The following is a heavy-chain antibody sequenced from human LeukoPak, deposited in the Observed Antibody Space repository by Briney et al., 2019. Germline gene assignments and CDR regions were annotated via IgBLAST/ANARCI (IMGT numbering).Heavy chain of an antibody. CDR1: GFTFSSYS. CDR2: ISSSSSYI. V-gene: IGHV3-21*05. J-gene: IGHJ4*02. CDR3: ARDVNPLIAVAGTEPIDY. D-gene: IGHD6-19*01. Sequence: KSGGSLRLSCAASGFTFSSYSMNWVRQAPGKGLEWVSYISSSSSYIYYADSVKGRFTISRDNAKNSLYPQMNSLRAEDTAVYYCARDVNPLIAVAGTEPIDYWGQGTLVTVSS.